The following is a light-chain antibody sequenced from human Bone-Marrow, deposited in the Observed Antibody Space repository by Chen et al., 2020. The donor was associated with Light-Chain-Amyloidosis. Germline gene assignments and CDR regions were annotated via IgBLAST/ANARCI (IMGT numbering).Light chain of an antibody. Sequence: SYVLTQPSSVSVAPGQTATIACGGNNIGSTSVHWYQQTPGEAPLLVVYDDSDRPSGSPERLSGSNSGNTATLTISRVEAGDEADCSCQVWDRSSDRPVFGGGTKLTVL. CDR1: NIGSTS. CDR2: DDS. J-gene: IGLJ3*02. V-gene: IGLV3-21*02. CDR3: QVWDRSSDRPV.